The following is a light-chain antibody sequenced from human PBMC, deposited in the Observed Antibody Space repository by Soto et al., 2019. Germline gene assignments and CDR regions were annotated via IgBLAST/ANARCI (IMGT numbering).Light chain of an antibody. V-gene: IGLV2-14*01. CDR2: DVS. CDR1: SSDVGGYNY. Sequence: QSALTQPASVSGSPGQSITISCTGTSSDVGGYNYVSWYQQHPGKAPKLMIYDVSNRPSGVSNRFSGSKSGNTASLTISGLQAEDETDYYCSSYTTFSPHVVFGGGTKLTVL. J-gene: IGLJ2*01. CDR3: SSYTTFSPHVV.